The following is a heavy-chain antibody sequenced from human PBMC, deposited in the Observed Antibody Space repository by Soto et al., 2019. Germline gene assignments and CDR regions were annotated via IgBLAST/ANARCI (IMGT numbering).Heavy chain of an antibody. V-gene: IGHV3-11*01. J-gene: IGHJ4*02. CDR3: ARGPPMVLPSYFDY. CDR2: IGNSGITI. D-gene: IGHD3-10*01. Sequence: PGGSLRLSXACSASGPTFRDYWWQWVRQAPGKGLEWLSYIGNSGITISYADSVKGRFTISRDNAKNSLYLQMNRLRADDTAVYYCARGPPMVLPSYFDYWGQGTLVTVSS. CDR1: GPTFRDYW.